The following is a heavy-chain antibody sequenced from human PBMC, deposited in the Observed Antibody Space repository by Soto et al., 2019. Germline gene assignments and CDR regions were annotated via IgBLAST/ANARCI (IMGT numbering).Heavy chain of an antibody. J-gene: IGHJ4*02. CDR3: ARGGWSRGYSYGNIDY. V-gene: IGHV1-69*12. CDR2: IIPIFGTA. Sequence: QVQLVQSGAEVKKPGSSVKVSCKASGGTFSSYAISWVRQAPGQGLEWMGGIIPIFGTANYAQKFQGRVTSTADESTSTAYMELSSLRSEDTAVYYCARGGWSRGYSYGNIDYWGQGTLVTVSP. D-gene: IGHD5-18*01. CDR1: GGTFSSYA.